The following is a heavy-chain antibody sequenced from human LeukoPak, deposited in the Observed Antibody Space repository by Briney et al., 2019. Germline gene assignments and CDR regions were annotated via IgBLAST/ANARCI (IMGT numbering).Heavy chain of an antibody. V-gene: IGHV4-34*01. Sequence: SETLSLTXAVYGGSFSGYYWSWIRQPPGKGLEWIGEINHSGSTNYNPSLKSRVTISVDTSKNQFSLKLSSVTAADTAVYYCARTATRGGRFDYWGQGTLVTVSS. D-gene: IGHD3-10*01. CDR3: ARTATRGGRFDY. CDR1: GGSFSGYY. J-gene: IGHJ4*02. CDR2: INHSGST.